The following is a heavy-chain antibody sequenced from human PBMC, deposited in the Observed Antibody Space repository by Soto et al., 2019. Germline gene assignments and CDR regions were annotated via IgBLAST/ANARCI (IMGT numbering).Heavy chain of an antibody. V-gene: IGHV3-9*01. CDR3: AKDIVVGDGWYTSYYYYGVDV. J-gene: IGHJ6*02. CDR2: ISWKSSSI. CDR1: GFTFDDYA. Sequence: EMQLVESGGGLVQPGRSLRLSCAASGFTFDDYAMHWVRQVPGKGLEWVSGISWKSSSIGYADSVKGRFTISRDNAKNSLYLQMNSLRAEDTALYYCAKDIVVGDGWYTSYYYYGVDVWGQGTTVTVSS. D-gene: IGHD6-19*01.